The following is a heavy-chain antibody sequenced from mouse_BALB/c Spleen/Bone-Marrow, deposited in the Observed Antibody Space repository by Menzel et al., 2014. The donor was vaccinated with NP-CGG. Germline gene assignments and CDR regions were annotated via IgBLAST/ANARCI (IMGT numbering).Heavy chain of an antibody. CDR3: AREARTGAWFAY. D-gene: IGHD4-1*01. J-gene: IGHJ3*01. CDR1: GYTFTSYT. CDR2: IVPSSGYT. V-gene: IGHV1-4*02. Sequence: QVQLQQSGAELARPGASVKMSCKASGYTFTSYTIQWVKRRPGQGLEWVGYIVPSSGYTDYNQNFKGKTTLTADKSSSTAYMQLSSLTSADSAVYYCAREARTGAWFAYWGQGTLVTVSA.